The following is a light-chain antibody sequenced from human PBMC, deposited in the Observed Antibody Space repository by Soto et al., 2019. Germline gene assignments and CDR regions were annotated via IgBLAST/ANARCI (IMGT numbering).Light chain of an antibody. CDR1: QSISRN. Sequence: EIVMTQSPPTLHVSPGERATLSCRASQSISRNLAWFQQKPGQAPSLLIFGASTRAAGVPARFSGSGSGTEFTLTISGLQSEDFAVYFCHQYENWPKTFGQGTKVDIK. J-gene: IGKJ1*01. V-gene: IGKV3-15*01. CDR2: GAS. CDR3: HQYENWPKT.